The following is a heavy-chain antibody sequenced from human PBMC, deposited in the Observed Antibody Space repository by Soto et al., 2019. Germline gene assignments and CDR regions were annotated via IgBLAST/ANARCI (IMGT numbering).Heavy chain of an antibody. Sequence: PSETLSLTCAVYGGSFSGYYWSWIRQPPGKGLEWIGEINHSGSTNYNPSLKSRVTISVDTSKNQFSLKLSSVTAADTAVYYCARILPIAVAGTGDYYYGMDVWGQGTTVTVSS. CDR1: GGSFSGYY. V-gene: IGHV4-34*01. J-gene: IGHJ6*02. CDR2: INHSGST. D-gene: IGHD6-19*01. CDR3: ARILPIAVAGTGDYYYGMDV.